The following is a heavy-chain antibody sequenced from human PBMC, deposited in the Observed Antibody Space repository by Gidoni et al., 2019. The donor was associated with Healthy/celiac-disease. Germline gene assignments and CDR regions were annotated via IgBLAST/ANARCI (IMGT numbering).Heavy chain of an antibody. CDR2: IRGSGGST. CDR1: VFTFSSYA. D-gene: IGHD3-10*01. V-gene: IGHV3-23*01. Sequence: EVQLLESGGGLVQPGGSLRLSCAASVFTFSSYAMSWVRQAPGKGLEWVSAIRGSGGSTYYADSVKGRFTISRDNSKNTLYLQMNSLRAEDTAVYYCAKYYRMVRGFDYWGQGTLVTVSS. CDR3: AKYYRMVRGFDY. J-gene: IGHJ4*02.